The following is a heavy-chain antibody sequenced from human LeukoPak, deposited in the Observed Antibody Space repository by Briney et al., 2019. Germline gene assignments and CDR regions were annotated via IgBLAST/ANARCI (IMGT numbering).Heavy chain of an antibody. Sequence: ASVKVSSKASGGTFSSYAISWVRQAPGQGLEWMGGIIPIFGTANYAQKFQGRVTITADESTSTAYMELSSLRSEDTAVYYCARVRRNENWFDPWGQGTLVTVSS. J-gene: IGHJ5*02. CDR3: ARVRRNENWFDP. V-gene: IGHV1-69*13. CDR2: IIPIFGTA. D-gene: IGHD1-1*01. CDR1: GGTFSSYA.